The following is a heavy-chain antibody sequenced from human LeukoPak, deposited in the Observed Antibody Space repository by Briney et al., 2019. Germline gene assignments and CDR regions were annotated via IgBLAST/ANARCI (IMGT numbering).Heavy chain of an antibody. J-gene: IGHJ4*02. V-gene: IGHV3-30*03. CDR1: GFTFSSYW. CDR2: ISYDGSNK. CDR3: ARDQAPKVYYYGSGSRTNFDY. D-gene: IGHD3-10*01. Sequence: PGGSLRLSCAASGFTFSSYWMHWVRQAPGKGLEWVAVISYDGSNKYYADSVKGQFTISRDNSKSTLYLQMNSLRAEDTAVYYCARDQAPKVYYYGSGSRTNFDYWGQGTLVTVSS.